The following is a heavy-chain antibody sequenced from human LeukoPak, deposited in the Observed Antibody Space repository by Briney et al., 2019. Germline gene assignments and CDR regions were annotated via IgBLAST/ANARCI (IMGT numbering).Heavy chain of an antibody. CDR3: ARNRDILTGPAWYYYYYMDV. CDR2: IIPIFGTA. Sequence: GASVKVSCKASGGTFSSYAISWVRQAPGQGLEWMGGIIPIFGTANYAQKFQGRVTITADESTSTAYMELSSLRSEDTAVYYCARNRDILTGPAWYYYYYMDVWGKGTTVTVSS. D-gene: IGHD3-9*01. V-gene: IGHV1-69*13. J-gene: IGHJ6*03. CDR1: GGTFSSYA.